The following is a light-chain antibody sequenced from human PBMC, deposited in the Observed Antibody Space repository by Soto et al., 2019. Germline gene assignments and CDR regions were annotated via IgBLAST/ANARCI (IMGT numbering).Light chain of an antibody. V-gene: IGKV3-20*01. CDR3: QQYNNWLIT. CDR1: QSVNSNY. CDR2: GAS. Sequence: EIVLTQSPGTLSLSPGERATLSCRASQSVNSNYLAWYQQKRGQAPRLLIYGASSRATGIPDRFSGSGSGTEFTLTISSLQSEDFAVYYCQQYNNWLITFGQGTRLEIK. J-gene: IGKJ5*01.